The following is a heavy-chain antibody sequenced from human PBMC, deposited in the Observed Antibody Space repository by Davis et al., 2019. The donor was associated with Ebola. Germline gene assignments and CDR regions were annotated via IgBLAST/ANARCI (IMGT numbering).Heavy chain of an antibody. CDR1: GFTFSSYW. V-gene: IGHV3-7*01. Sequence: GGSLRLSCAASGFTFSSYWMSWVRQAPGKGLEWVANIKQDGSEKYYVDSVKGRFTISRDNAKNSLYLQMNSLRAEDTAVYYCAREVPAAMGYYYYYGMDVWGQGTTVTVSS. CDR2: IKQDGSEK. J-gene: IGHJ6*02. D-gene: IGHD2-2*01. CDR3: AREVPAAMGYYYYYGMDV.